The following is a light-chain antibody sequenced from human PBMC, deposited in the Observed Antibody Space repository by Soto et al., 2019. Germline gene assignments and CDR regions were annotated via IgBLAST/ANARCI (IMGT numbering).Light chain of an antibody. J-gene: IGKJ4*01. Sequence: EIVLTQSPGTLSLSPGERATLSCRASQSVGKNYLAWYQQKPGQPPRLLIFHASIRATGIPDRFSGSGSGAAFTLTISRLEPEDFAVYYCHQYAYAPLTFGGGTKVEI. CDR2: HAS. V-gene: IGKV3-20*01. CDR3: HQYAYAPLT. CDR1: QSVGKNY.